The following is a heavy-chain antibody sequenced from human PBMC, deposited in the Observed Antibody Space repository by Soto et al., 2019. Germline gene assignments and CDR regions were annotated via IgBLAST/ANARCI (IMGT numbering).Heavy chain of an antibody. D-gene: IGHD5-12*01. CDR2: ITGSGDRT. Sequence: EVQLLESGGGLVQPGGSLRLSCAASGFTFATYTMSWVRQAPGKGLEWVSAITGSGDRTYYADSVKGRFTISRDNSKNTLYLQMNSLRAEATAVYYCAKNSAATIRVGFDYWGQGTLVTVSS. CDR3: AKNSAATIRVGFDY. J-gene: IGHJ4*02. V-gene: IGHV3-23*01. CDR1: GFTFATYT.